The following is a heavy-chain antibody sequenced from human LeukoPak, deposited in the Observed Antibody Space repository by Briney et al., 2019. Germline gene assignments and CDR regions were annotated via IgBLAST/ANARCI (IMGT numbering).Heavy chain of an antibody. Sequence: SAKVSCKASGGTFSSYAISWLRQAPGQGLEWMGRIIPILGIANYAQKFQGRVTITADKSTSTAYMELSSLRSEDTAAYYCARSCRSRDSTGSGCLFDYWGQGTLVTVSS. CDR2: IIPILGIA. J-gene: IGHJ4*02. CDR3: ARSCRSRDSTGSGCLFDY. CDR1: GGTFSSYA. D-gene: IGHD6-19*01. V-gene: IGHV1-69*04.